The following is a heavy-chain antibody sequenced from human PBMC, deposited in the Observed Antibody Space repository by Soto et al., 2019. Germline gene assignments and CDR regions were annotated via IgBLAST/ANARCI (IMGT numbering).Heavy chain of an antibody. Sequence: EVQLLESGGGLVQPGGSLRLSCVASGFTFSSFAMSWVRQAPGKGLEWVSAISGNGNNTYYADTVKGRFTISRDNSKKMLSLQMNSLRAEDTALYYCAKSVEFDYYYTMDVWGQGTTVTVSS. CDR2: ISGNGNNT. V-gene: IGHV3-23*01. J-gene: IGHJ6*02. CDR1: GFTFSSFA. CDR3: AKSVEFDYYYTMDV.